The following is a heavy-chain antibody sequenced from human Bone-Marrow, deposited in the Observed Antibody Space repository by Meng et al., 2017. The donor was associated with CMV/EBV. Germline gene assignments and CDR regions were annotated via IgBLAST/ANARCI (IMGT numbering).Heavy chain of an antibody. CDR1: GFTVSSNY. Sequence: GGSLRLSCAASGFTVSSNYMSWVRQAPGKGLEWVSVIYSGGSTYYADSVKGRFTISRDNSKNTLYLQMNSLRAEDTAVYYCAKDIRAAARLRAHIGNYGMDVWGQGTTATVSS. J-gene: IGHJ6*02. V-gene: IGHV3-53*01. D-gene: IGHD6-6*01. CDR3: AKDIRAAARLRAHIGNYGMDV. CDR2: IYSGGST.